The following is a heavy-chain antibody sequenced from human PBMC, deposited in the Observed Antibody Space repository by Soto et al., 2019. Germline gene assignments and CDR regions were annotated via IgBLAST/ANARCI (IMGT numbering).Heavy chain of an antibody. CDR3: ARDKGVLLWFGDTRNDAFDI. J-gene: IGHJ3*02. D-gene: IGHD3-10*01. V-gene: IGHV3-48*01. CDR2: ISSSSSTI. CDR1: GFTFSSYS. Sequence: GGSLRLSCAASGFTFSSYSMNWVRQAPGKGLEWVSYISSSSSTIYYADSVKGRFTISRDNAKNSLYLQMNSLRAEDTAVYYCARDKGVLLWFGDTRNDAFDIWGQGTMVTVSS.